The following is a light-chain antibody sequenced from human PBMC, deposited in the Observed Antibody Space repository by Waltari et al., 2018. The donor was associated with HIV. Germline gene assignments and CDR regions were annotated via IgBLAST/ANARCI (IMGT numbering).Light chain of an antibody. CDR3: HQNYDWYT. CDR1: QSVVNN. Sequence: EIVMTQSPVTLSVSLGGRAPLSCRASQSVVNNLAWYQQKPGQAPRLLIYGAFIRAAGVPARFSGSGSGTEFTLSISGLQSEDFAVYYCHQNYDWYTFGQGTKLE. J-gene: IGKJ2*01. CDR2: GAF. V-gene: IGKV3-15*01.